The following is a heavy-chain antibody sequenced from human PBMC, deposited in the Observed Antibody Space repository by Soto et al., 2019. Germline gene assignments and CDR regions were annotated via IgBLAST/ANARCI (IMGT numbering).Heavy chain of an antibody. V-gene: IGHV4-4*07. CDR2: IYISGLT. D-gene: IGHD5-12*01. J-gene: IGHJ4*02. CDR3: ARGAGYDPFDY. CDR1: GGSMTSYY. Sequence: QVQLQESGPGQVKSSETLSLTCTVSGGSMTSYYWSWIRKSAGKGLEWIGRIYISGLTNYNPSLESRVTMSVDTSKNQFSLRLSSVTAADTAVYYCARGAGYDPFDYWGQGVLVTVSS.